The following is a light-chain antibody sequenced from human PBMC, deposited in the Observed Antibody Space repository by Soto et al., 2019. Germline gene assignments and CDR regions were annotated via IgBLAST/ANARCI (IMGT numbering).Light chain of an antibody. CDR2: DVS. J-gene: IGLJ1*01. V-gene: IGLV2-14*01. CDR3: SSFTSSSTYV. CDR1: SSDVGGHND. Sequence: QSALTQPASVSGSPGQSITISCTGTSSDVGGHNDVSWYQQHPGRPPKLLIYDVSNRPAGVSNRFSATTSSNTAPLTISGLQAEDEADYYCSSFTSSSTYVFGAGTKLTVL.